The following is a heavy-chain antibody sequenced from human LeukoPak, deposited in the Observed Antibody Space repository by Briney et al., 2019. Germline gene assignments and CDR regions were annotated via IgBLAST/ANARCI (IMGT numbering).Heavy chain of an antibody. J-gene: IGHJ4*02. CDR3: AKDLLAVAGYQFDY. Sequence: GGSLRLSCAASGFTFSSYWMSWVRQAPGKGLEWVANIKQDGSEKYYVDSVKGRFTISRDNSKNTLDLQMNSLRAEDTAVYYCAKDLLAVAGYQFDYWGRGTLVSVSS. CDR2: IKQDGSEK. CDR1: GFTFSSYW. D-gene: IGHD6-19*01. V-gene: IGHV3-7*03.